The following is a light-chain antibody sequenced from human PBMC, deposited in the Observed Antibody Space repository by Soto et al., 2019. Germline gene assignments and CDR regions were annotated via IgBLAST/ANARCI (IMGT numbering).Light chain of an antibody. Sequence: QPALTQPPSASGSPGQSVTISCTGTSSDVGGYDYVSWYQQHPDKAPKLMIYDVTKRPSGVPDRFSGSKSGNTASLTVSGLQAEDEADYYCSSYAGTNNLVFGGGTQLTVL. CDR1: SSDVGGYDY. CDR3: SSYAGTNNLV. V-gene: IGLV2-8*01. CDR2: DVT. J-gene: IGLJ2*01.